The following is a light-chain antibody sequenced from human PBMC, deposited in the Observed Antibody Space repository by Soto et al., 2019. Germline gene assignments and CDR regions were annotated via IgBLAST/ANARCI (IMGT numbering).Light chain of an antibody. V-gene: IGKV3-20*01. CDR2: GAS. CDR1: QSVSNNY. CDR3: QQYGSSVT. Sequence: EIVLTQSPGTLSLSPGERATLSCRASQSVSNNYLAWYQQKPGQAPRLLIYGASNRATGIPDRFSGSGSGTDFTLTISRLEPEDFAVYYCQQYGSSVTFGQGTKVE. J-gene: IGKJ1*01.